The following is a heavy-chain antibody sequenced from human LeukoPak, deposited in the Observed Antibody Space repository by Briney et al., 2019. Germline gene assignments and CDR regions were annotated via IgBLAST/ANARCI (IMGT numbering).Heavy chain of an antibody. CDR1: GRSIITSSYY. CDR2: IFYSGST. V-gene: IGHV4-39*07. D-gene: IGHD4-17*01. CDR3: ARDATVTQEFDP. Sequence: SDTLSLTCTLSGRSIITSSYYWGSVRPPPGKGLVWFSNIFYSGSTYYSPSLKSRVTISVDKSKKQLSLKLSSVAAADAAVYYCARDATVTQEFDPWGQGTMVTVSS. J-gene: IGHJ5*02.